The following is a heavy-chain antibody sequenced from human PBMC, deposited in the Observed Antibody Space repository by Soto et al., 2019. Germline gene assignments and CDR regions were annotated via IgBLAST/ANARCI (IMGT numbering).Heavy chain of an antibody. Sequence: EVQLLESGGGLVQPGRSLRLSCTASGFTFTNSAMSWVRQAPGKGLEWVSTVSGSGGSTYYADSVKGRFTISRDNSKSTLYLQVNSLGAEDTAVYYCAKEPGYSNGWYFDYWGQGTLVTVSP. J-gene: IGHJ4*02. CDR2: VSGSGGST. V-gene: IGHV3-23*01. CDR3: AKEPGYSNGWYFDY. D-gene: IGHD6-19*01. CDR1: GFTFTNSA.